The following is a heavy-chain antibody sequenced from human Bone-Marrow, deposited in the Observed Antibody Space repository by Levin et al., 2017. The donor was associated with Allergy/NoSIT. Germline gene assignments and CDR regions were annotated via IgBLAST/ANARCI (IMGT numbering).Heavy chain of an antibody. V-gene: IGHV3-30*18. CDR2: ISLDGNTQ. J-gene: IGHJ4*02. CDR1: GFTFRNYA. D-gene: IGHD2-15*01. CDR3: AKDTYTCSGGSCYFFDY. Sequence: HPGGSLRLSCAVSGFTFRNYAMHWVRQAPGRGLEWVAFISLDGNTQYYADSVKGRFTVSRDNSNNTLHLQMNRLRVEDTAIYYCAKDTYTCSGGSCYFFDYWGQGALVTVSS.